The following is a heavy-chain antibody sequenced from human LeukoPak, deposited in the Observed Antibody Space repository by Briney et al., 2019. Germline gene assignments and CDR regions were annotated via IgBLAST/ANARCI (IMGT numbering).Heavy chain of an antibody. CDR3: AKHQSDYWEFDY. Sequence: GGSLRLSCAASGFTFSSYAMSRVRQAPGQGLAGVSTISGSGGSTYYADSVKGRFTISRDNSKNTLYLQMNSLRAEDTAIYYCAKHQSDYWEFDYWGQGTLVTVSS. J-gene: IGHJ4*02. CDR2: ISGSGGST. D-gene: IGHD5-12*01. CDR1: GFTFSSYA. V-gene: IGHV3-23*01.